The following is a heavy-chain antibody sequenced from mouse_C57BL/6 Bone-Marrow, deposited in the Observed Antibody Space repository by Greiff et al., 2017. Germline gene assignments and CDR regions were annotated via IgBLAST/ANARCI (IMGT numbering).Heavy chain of an antibody. CDR1: GFTFSSYG. CDR3: ARLYDGYPCAMDY. Sequence: EVKLVESGGDLVKPGGSLKLSCAASGFTFSSYGMSWVRQTPDKRLEWVATISSGGSYTYYPDSVKGRFTISRDNAKNTLYRQMSSLKSEDTAMYYCARLYDGYPCAMDYWGQGTSVTVSS. CDR2: ISSGGSYT. D-gene: IGHD2-3*01. J-gene: IGHJ4*01. V-gene: IGHV5-6*01.